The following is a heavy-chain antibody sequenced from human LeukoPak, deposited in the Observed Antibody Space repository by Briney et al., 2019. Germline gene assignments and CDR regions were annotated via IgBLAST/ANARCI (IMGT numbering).Heavy chain of an antibody. V-gene: IGHV4-30-2*01. Sequence: PSQTLSLTCTVSGGSISSGGYYWGWIQQPPGKGLEWIGYIYHSGSTYYNPSLKSRVTISVDRSKNQFSLKLSSVTAADTAVYYCARGKGASNWFDLWGQGTLVTVSS. CDR3: ARGKGASNWFDL. CDR1: GGSISSGGYY. CDR2: IYHSGST. J-gene: IGHJ5*02. D-gene: IGHD1-26*01.